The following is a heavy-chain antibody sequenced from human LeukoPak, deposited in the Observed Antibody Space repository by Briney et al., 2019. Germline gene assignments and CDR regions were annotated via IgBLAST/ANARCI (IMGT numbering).Heavy chain of an antibody. J-gene: IGHJ4*02. V-gene: IGHV3-48*01. CDR1: GFTFSSYR. CDR3: ARDHQWETTFDY. D-gene: IGHD1-26*01. Sequence: GGSLRLSCAASGFTFSSYRMNWVRQAPGKGLEWVSYINSSSSTIYYADSVKGRFTISRDNAKNSLYLQMNSLRAEDTAVYYCARDHQWETTFDYWGQGTLVTVSS. CDR2: INSSSSTI.